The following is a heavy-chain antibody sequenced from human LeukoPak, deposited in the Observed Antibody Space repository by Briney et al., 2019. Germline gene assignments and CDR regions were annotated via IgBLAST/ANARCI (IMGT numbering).Heavy chain of an antibody. CDR3: ARAFPRVSGFPTDY. J-gene: IGHJ4*02. CDR1: GFTFSSYN. Sequence: PGGSLRLSCAASGFTFSSYNMNWVRQAPGKGLEWVSSISSSSSYIYYADSVKGRFTISRDNAKNSLYLQMNSLRAEDTAVYYCARAFPRVSGFPTDYWGQGTLVTVSS. V-gene: IGHV3-21*01. CDR2: ISSSSSYI. D-gene: IGHD2-21*01.